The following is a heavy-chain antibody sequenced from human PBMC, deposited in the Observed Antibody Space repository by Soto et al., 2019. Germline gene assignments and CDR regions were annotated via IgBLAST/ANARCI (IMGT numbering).Heavy chain of an antibody. Sequence: GGSLRLSCAASGFTFSSYAMHWVRQAPGKGLEWVAVISYDGSNKYYADSVKGRFTISRDNSKNTLYLQMNSLRAEDTAVYYCARDSSLDYWGQGTLVTVSS. CDR3: ARDSSLDY. CDR1: GFTFSSYA. V-gene: IGHV3-30-3*01. CDR2: ISYDGSNK. J-gene: IGHJ4*02. D-gene: IGHD6-6*01.